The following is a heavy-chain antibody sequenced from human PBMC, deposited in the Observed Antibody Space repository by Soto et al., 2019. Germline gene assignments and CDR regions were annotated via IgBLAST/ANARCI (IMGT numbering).Heavy chain of an antibody. CDR1: GGSISSGDYY. CDR2: IYYSGST. CDR3: DRARAIAAGHFDY. J-gene: IGHJ4*02. V-gene: IGHV4-30-4*01. D-gene: IGHD6-13*01. Sequence: QVQLQESGPGLVKPSQTLSLTCTVSGGSISSGDYYWSWIRQPPGKGLEWIGYIYYSGSTYYNPSLKSRVTLSVDPSKNQFALELSSATAADTAVYYCDRARAIAAGHFDYWGQGTLVTVSS.